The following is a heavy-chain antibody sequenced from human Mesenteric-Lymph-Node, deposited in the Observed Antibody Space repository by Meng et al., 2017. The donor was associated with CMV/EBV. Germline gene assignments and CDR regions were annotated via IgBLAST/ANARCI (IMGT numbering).Heavy chain of an antibody. CDR3: ARDMDGVLTGDFDY. Sequence: ASVKVSCKASGYTFTGCFMHWVRQAPGQGLEWMGWINPSSGGTKYAQKFQGRVTMTRDTSISTAYMDLSRLTSDDTALYYCARDMDGVLTGDFDYWGQGTLVTVSS. J-gene: IGHJ4*02. D-gene: IGHD3-9*01. CDR1: GYTFTGCF. CDR2: INPSSGGT. V-gene: IGHV1-2*02.